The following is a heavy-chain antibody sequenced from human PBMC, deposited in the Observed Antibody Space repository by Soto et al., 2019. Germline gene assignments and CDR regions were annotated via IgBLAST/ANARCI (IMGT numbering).Heavy chain of an antibody. Sequence: AAVKVSCTASGYIFTSYYIHWVRQAHGQGLEWMGWINPFDGSRMFAQSFQGRVTMTRDTSTSTVYMEVSSLRSEDTAVYYCSSVDPAETSPFDHWGQGTVVTVSS. V-gene: IGHV1-46*03. CDR1: GYIFTSYY. D-gene: IGHD5-12*01. J-gene: IGHJ4*02. CDR2: INPFDGSR. CDR3: SSVDPAETSPFDH.